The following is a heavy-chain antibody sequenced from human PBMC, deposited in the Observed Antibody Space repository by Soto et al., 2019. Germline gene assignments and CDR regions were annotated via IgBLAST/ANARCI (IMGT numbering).Heavy chain of an antibody. CDR3: ARDDYSNYGHYYFGMDV. Sequence: PGGSLRLSCAASGFTFSSYEMNWVRQAPGKGLEWVSYISSSGSTIYYADSVKGRFTISRDNAKNSLYLQMNSLRAEDTAVYYCARDDYSNYGHYYFGMDVWGQGTTVTVSS. CDR2: ISSSGSTI. J-gene: IGHJ6*02. V-gene: IGHV3-48*03. D-gene: IGHD4-4*01. CDR1: GFTFSSYE.